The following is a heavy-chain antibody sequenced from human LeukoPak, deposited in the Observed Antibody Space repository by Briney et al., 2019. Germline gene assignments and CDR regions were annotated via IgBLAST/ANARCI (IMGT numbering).Heavy chain of an antibody. D-gene: IGHD3-22*01. CDR1: GYTFTSYG. CDR3: ARVLFYYDSSDCHDY. CDR2: ISAYNGNT. J-gene: IGHJ4*02. Sequence: ASVKVSCKASGYTFTSYGISWVRQAPGQGLEWMGWISAYNGNTNYAQKLQGRVTMTTDTSTSTAYMELRSLRSDDTAVYYCARVLFYYDSSDCHDYWGQGTLVTVSS. V-gene: IGHV1-18*01.